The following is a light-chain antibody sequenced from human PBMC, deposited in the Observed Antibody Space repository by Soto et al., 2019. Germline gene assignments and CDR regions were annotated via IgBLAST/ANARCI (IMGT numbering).Light chain of an antibody. CDR3: AAWDGSLNGWV. Sequence: QSVLTQAPSASGTPGQRVTISCSGSSSNIGSNTVSWYQQVPGTAPKLLIYSNDQRPSGVPDRFSGSKSGTSASLANGGLQSEDEADYYCAAWDGSLNGWVFGGGTKLTVL. CDR2: SND. J-gene: IGLJ2*01. V-gene: IGLV1-44*01. CDR1: SSNIGSNT.